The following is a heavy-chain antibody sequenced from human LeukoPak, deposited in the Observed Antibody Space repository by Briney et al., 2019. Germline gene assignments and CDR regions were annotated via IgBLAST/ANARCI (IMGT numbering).Heavy chain of an antibody. CDR3: ARLPGGNPGPEYFQH. V-gene: IGHV5-51*01. CDR1: GYSFTSYW. Sequence: GESLKISCKGSGYSFTSYWIGWVRQMPGKGLECMGIIYPDDSDTRYSPSFQGQVTISADKSISTAYLQWSSLKASDTAMYYCARLPGGNPGPEYFQHWGQGTLVTVSS. CDR2: IYPDDSDT. J-gene: IGHJ1*01. D-gene: IGHD4-23*01.